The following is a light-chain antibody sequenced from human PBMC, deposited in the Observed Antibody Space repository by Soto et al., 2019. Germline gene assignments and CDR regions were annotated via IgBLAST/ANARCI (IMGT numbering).Light chain of an antibody. Sequence: EIVLTQSPGTLSLSPGERATLSCRASQSVSSAYLAWYQQKPGQAPRLLIYGASSRATGIPDRFSGSGSGTDFTLTISRLEPEDFATYYCQQYYSYPYMYTFGQGTKLEIK. CDR3: QQYYSYPYMYT. V-gene: IGKV3-20*01. J-gene: IGKJ2*01. CDR2: GAS. CDR1: QSVSSAY.